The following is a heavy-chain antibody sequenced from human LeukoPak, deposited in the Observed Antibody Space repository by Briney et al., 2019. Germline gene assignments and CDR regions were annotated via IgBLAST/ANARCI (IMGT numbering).Heavy chain of an antibody. CDR2: IKQDGREK. D-gene: IGHD3-3*01. CDR3: ARHYDFWSGYPFDY. Sequence: PGGSLRLSCAASGSSFSSYWLSWVRQAPGKGLEWVANIKQDGREKYYVDSVKGRFTISRDNAKNSLFLQMNTLRAEDTAVYYCARHYDFWSGYPFDYWGQGTLVTVSS. J-gene: IGHJ4*02. V-gene: IGHV3-7*01. CDR1: GSSFSSYW.